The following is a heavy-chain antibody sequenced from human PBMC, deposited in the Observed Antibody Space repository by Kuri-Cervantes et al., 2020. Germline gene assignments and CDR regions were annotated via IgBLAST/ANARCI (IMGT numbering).Heavy chain of an antibody. J-gene: IGHJ3*02. CDR1: GGSISSSSYY. CDR2: IFYSGRT. D-gene: IGHD4-17*01. V-gene: IGHV4-39*07. CDR3: ARDRWDYGVELGAFDI. Sequence: SETLSLTCTVSGGSISSSSYYWGWIRQPPGKGLEWIGSIFYSGRTYDNPSLKSRVTISVDTSKNQFSLKLSSVTAADTAVYYCARDRWDYGVELGAFDIWGQGTMVTVSS.